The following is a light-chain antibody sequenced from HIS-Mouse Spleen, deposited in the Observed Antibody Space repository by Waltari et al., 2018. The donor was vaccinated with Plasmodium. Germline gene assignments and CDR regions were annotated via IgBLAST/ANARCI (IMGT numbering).Light chain of an antibody. CDR1: QSVSRN. CDR2: GAS. Sequence: IVMPQSPATLSASPAQRATVSCRASQSVSRNLAWYQQKPGQAPRLLIYGASTRATGIPARFSGSGSGTEFTLTISSMQSEDFAVYYCQQYNNWPRGTFGQGTKVEIK. J-gene: IGKJ1*01. V-gene: IGKV3-15*01. CDR3: QQYNNWPRGT.